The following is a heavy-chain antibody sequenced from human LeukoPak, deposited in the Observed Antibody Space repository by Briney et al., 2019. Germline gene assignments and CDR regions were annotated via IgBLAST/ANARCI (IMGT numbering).Heavy chain of an antibody. Sequence: GGSLRLSCAASGFTFSNYAMHWVRQAPGKGLEWVSGISYDGTMTYYSDSLKGRFTNSRDNSKNTLYLQMNSLRAEDTAVYYCAREGNYGSGSYYRGYYFDYWGQGTLVTVSS. J-gene: IGHJ4*02. V-gene: IGHV3-30*04. D-gene: IGHD3-10*01. CDR2: ISYDGTMT. CDR3: AREGNYGSGSYYRGYYFDY. CDR1: GFTFSNYA.